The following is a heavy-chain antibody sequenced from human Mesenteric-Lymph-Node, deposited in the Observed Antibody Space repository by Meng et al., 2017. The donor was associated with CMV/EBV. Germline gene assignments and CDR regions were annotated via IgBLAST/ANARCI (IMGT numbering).Heavy chain of an antibody. Sequence: SETLSLTCTVSGASVSSDDYHWSWVLQPPGKPLEWIGQIYNTGRDTNNPSLNSRVSISPDASKNQFSLKLTSVTAADTAVYFCVTYLVGVGGLGSWGQGTMVTVSS. CDR1: GASVSSDDYH. V-gene: IGHV4-61*08. CDR3: VTYLVGVGGLGS. J-gene: IGHJ1*01. D-gene: IGHD1-26*01. CDR2: IYNTGRD.